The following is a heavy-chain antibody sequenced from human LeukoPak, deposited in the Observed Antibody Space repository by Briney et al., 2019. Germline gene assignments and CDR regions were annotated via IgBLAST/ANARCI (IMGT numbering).Heavy chain of an antibody. CDR1: GGSISSYY. Sequence: SETLSLTCTVSGGSISSYYWSWIRQPAGKGLEWIGRIYTSGSTNYNPSLKSRVTMSVDTSKNQFSLKLSSVTAADTAVYYCARGGGGYSSSWYVGVAFDIWGQGTMVTVSS. V-gene: IGHV4-4*07. J-gene: IGHJ3*02. CDR3: ARGGGGYSSSWYVGVAFDI. CDR2: IYTSGST. D-gene: IGHD6-13*01.